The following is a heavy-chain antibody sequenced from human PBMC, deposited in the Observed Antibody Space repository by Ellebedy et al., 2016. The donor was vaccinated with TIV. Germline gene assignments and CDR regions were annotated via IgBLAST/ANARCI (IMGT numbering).Heavy chain of an antibody. CDR3: AKRGPRSSGYYDY. CDR1: GFTFGSYG. V-gene: IGHV3-30*18. CDR2: ISYDGSNK. Sequence: GESLKISCAASGFTFGSYGMHWVHQAPGKGLEWVAVISYDGSNKYYADSVKGRFTISRDNSKNTLYLQMNSLRAEDTAVYYCAKRGPRSSGYYDYWGQGTLVTVSS. J-gene: IGHJ4*02. D-gene: IGHD3-22*01.